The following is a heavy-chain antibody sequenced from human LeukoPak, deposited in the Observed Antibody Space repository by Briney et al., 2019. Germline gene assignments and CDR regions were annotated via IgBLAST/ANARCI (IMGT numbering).Heavy chain of an antibody. J-gene: IGHJ5*02. CDR2: IYYSGIT. Sequence: SETLSLTCSVSGDSISSGYYYWGWIRQAPGKGPEWIGSIYYSGITYYNPSLKSRVTLSVDTSNNKFSLQLTSMTAADTAVYYCARQPKSCTPGVFVTGKACWFDPWGQGTRVIVSS. V-gene: IGHV4-39*01. CDR3: ARQPKSCTPGVFVTGKACWFDP. D-gene: IGHD3-10*01. CDR1: GDSISSGYYY.